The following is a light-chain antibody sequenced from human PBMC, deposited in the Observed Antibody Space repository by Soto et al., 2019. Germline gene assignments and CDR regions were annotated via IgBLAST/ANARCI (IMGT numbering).Light chain of an antibody. CDR2: SNN. CDR3: ATWDDSLSGPV. CDR1: SSNIGINT. V-gene: IGLV1-44*01. Sequence: QSVLTQPPSASGTPGQRVTISCSGGSSNIGINTVNWYQQLPGTAPKLLIYSNNQRPSGVPDRFSGSKSGTSASLAISGLQSEDEAYYYCATWDDSLSGPVFGGGTKLTVL. J-gene: IGLJ2*01.